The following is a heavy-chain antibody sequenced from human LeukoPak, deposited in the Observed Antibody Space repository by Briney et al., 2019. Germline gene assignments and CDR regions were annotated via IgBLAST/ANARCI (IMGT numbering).Heavy chain of an antibody. CDR2: INPNSGGT. D-gene: IGHD6-13*01. J-gene: IGHJ1*01. Sequence: ASVNVSCKASGYTFTGYYMHWVRQAPGQGLEWMGRINPNSGGTNYAQKFQGRVTMTRDTSISTAYMELSRLRSDDTAVYYCAREAYYSSSVYFQHWGQGTLVTVSS. CDR1: GYTFTGYY. V-gene: IGHV1-2*06. CDR3: AREAYYSSSVYFQH.